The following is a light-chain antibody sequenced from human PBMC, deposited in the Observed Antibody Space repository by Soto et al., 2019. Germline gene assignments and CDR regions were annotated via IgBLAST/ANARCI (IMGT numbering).Light chain of an antibody. CDR1: QSISTY. CDR2: EAS. J-gene: IGKJ1*01. CDR3: QQSYSTPRT. V-gene: IGKV1-39*01. Sequence: DIQMTQSPSSLSASVGDRVTITCRASQSISTYLSWYQQKSGKAPKLLIYEASSLQSGVPSRFSGSGSGTDFTLTISSLQPEDFATYYCQQSYSTPRTFGQGTKVEI.